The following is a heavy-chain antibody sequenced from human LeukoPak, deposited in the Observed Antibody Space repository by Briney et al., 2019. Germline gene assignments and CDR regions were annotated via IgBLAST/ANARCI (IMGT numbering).Heavy chain of an antibody. Sequence: GGSLRLSCAASGFTFSRYWMSWMRQAPGKGLEWVANIKYDGSEDYYVDSVKGRFTISRDNAKNTLYLQMNSLRAEDTAVYYCAKSRPKTRPGGDRDYWGQGTLVTVSS. V-gene: IGHV3-7*03. J-gene: IGHJ4*02. CDR1: GFTFSRYW. CDR2: IKYDGSED. CDR3: AKSRPKTRPGGDRDY. D-gene: IGHD2-21*02.